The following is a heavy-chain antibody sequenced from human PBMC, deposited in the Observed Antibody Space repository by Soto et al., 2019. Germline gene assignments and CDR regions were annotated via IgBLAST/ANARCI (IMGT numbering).Heavy chain of an antibody. V-gene: IGHV1-46*02. CDR2: INPSGGST. Sequence: ASVKVSCKTSGYTFNSYYMHWARQAPGQGLEWMGIINPSGGSTSYAQIFQGRVTMTRDTSTSTVYMELSSLRSEDTAVYYCARENGVWSFDYWGQVTLVTVSS. D-gene: IGHD2-8*01. J-gene: IGHJ4*02. CDR1: GYTFNSYY. CDR3: ARENGVWSFDY.